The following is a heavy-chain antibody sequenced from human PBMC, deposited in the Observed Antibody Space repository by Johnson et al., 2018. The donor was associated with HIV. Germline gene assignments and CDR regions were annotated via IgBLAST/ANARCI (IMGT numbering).Heavy chain of an antibody. CDR1: GFAFNAYG. J-gene: IGHJ3*02. V-gene: IGHV3-30*02. D-gene: IGHD3-3*01. Sequence: QVQLVESGGGVVQPGGSLTLSCAASGFAFNAYGMHWVRQAPGKGLQWVTFIRYDGSNKYYADSVKGRFTISRDNSKNTLYLQMNSRTSEDTAVYYCAKDLGGSKTDEWGTDYYEFWNSYPVQDPRVVVGAFDIWGHGTMVTVSS. CDR3: AKDLGGSKTDEWGTDYYEFWNSYPVQDPRVVVGAFDI. CDR2: IRYDGSNK.